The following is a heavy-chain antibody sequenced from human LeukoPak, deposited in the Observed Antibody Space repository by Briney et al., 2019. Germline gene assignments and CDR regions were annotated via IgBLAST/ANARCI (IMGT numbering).Heavy chain of an antibody. V-gene: IGHV1-2*02. J-gene: IGHJ4*02. D-gene: IGHD3-22*01. Sequence: ASVKVSCKASGYTFTTYYFHWVRQAPGQGLEWMGCIDPNSGDTKYAQKFQGRVSMPRDTSTRTAYMELSRLRSDDTAVYFCARSGSTGYSLDYWGQGTLVTVSS. CDR2: IDPNSGDT. CDR1: GYTFTTYY. CDR3: ARSGSTGYSLDY.